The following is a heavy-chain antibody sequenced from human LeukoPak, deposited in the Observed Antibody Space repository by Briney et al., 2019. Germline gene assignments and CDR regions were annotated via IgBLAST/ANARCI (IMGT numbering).Heavy chain of an antibody. D-gene: IGHD5-12*01. CDR1: GFTFTSSA. CDR2: IVVGSGNT. J-gene: IGHJ4*02. V-gene: IGHV1-58*01. CDR3: AADQYSGYDSFGY. Sequence: SVKVSCKASGFTFTSSAVQWVRQARGQCLEWIGWIVVGSGNTNYAQKFQERVTITRDMSTSTAYMELSSLRSEDTAVYYCAADQYSGYDSFGYWGQGTLVTVSS.